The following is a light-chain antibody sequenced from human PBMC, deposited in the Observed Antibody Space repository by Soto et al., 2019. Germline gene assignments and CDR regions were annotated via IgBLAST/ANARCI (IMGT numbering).Light chain of an antibody. J-gene: IGKJ1*01. CDR2: AAS. CDR1: QGIRND. V-gene: IGKV1-6*01. Sequence: AIQMTQSPSSLSASVGDRVTITCRASQGIRNDLGWYQQKPVNAPKLLIYAASSLQSGVPSRFSGSGSGTDFTLTISSLQPEDFATYYCLQDYNYPRTFGQGTKVDIK. CDR3: LQDYNYPRT.